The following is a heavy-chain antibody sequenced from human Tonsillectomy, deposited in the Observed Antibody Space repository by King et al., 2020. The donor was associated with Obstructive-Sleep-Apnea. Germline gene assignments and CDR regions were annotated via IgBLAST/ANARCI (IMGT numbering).Heavy chain of an antibody. Sequence: QLVQSGGGLVQPGGSLKLSCAASGFTFSGSAMHWVRQASGKGLEWVGRIRSKANSYATVYGASVKGRFTISRDDSKNTAYLQMNSLKTEDPAVYYCTWTCGGDCYYRMFLWGQGTLVTVSS. J-gene: IGHJ4*02. V-gene: IGHV3-73*01. CDR1: GFTFSGSA. CDR3: TWTCGGDCYYRMFL. D-gene: IGHD2-21*02. CDR2: IRSKANSYAT.